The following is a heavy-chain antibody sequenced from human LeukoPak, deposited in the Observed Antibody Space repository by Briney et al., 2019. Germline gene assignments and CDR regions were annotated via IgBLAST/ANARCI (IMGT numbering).Heavy chain of an antibody. CDR1: GVSINSHY. V-gene: IGHV4-59*11. D-gene: IGHD3-3*01. CDR2: IYDSGSA. CDR3: GRVLQNYHHMDV. J-gene: IGHJ6*03. Sequence: SETLSLTCTVSGVSINSHYWSWIRQPPGKGLERIGFIYDSGSANYKSSLKSRVTMTVDTSKNQFSLKLNSVTAADTAVYYCGRVLQNYHHMDVWGKETTVTVSS.